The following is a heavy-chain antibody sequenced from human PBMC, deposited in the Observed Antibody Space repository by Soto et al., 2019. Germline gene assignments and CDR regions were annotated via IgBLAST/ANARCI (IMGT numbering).Heavy chain of an antibody. D-gene: IGHD6-19*01. J-gene: IGHJ4*02. CDR2: ISWNSGSI. CDR1: GFTFDDYA. CDR3: AKDIGPRSCEPWLVTSYFDY. V-gene: IGHV3-9*01. Sequence: EVQLVESGGGLVQPGRSLRLSCAASGFTFDDYAMHWVRQAPGKCLERVSGISWNSGSIGYADSVKGRFTIYRDNVKTYLYLQMRSLRGEVTALYYCAKDIGPRSCEPWLVTSYFDYCGQATLVTVSS.